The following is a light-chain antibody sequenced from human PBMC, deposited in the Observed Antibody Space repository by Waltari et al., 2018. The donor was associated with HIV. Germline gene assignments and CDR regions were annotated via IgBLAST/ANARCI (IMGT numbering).Light chain of an antibody. CDR1: SLRSYY. J-gene: IGLJ2*01. Sequence: SSELTQDPAVSVALGQTVRITCQGDSLRSYYASWYQQKPGQAPVLVIYGKNNRPSGIPDLFSVSSSGNTASLTITGAQAEDAADYYCNSRDSSGNLVVFGGGTKLTVL. CDR3: NSRDSSGNLVV. V-gene: IGLV3-19*01. CDR2: GKN.